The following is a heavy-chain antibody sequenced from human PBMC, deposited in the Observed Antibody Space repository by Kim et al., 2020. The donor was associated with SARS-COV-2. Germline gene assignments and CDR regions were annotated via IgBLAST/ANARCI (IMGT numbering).Heavy chain of an antibody. CDR3: AKDRKMEAYGMDV. D-gene: IGHD1-1*01. V-gene: IGHV3-30*18. Sequence: GGSLRLSCAASGFTFSNYGMHWVRQAPGKGLEWVAVIANDETRKHYGDSVKGRFTISRDNSKNTVYLQMNSLRPEDTAVYYCAKDRKMEAYGMDVWGQGTTVTVAS. J-gene: IGHJ6*02. CDR2: IANDETRK. CDR1: GFTFSNYG.